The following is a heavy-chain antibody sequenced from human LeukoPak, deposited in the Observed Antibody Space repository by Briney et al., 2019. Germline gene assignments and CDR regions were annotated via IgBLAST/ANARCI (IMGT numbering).Heavy chain of an antibody. CDR3: AKDRELRLWFGELLIPSFDY. CDR2: IYHSGST. V-gene: IGHV4-4*02. D-gene: IGHD3-10*01. Sequence: PSETLSLTCAVSGGSISSSNWWSWVRQPPGKGLEWIGEIYHSGSTNYNPSLKSRVTISVDKSKNQFSLKLSSVTAADTAVYYCAKDRELRLWFGELLIPSFDYWGQGTLVTVSS. CDR1: GGSISSSNW. J-gene: IGHJ4*02.